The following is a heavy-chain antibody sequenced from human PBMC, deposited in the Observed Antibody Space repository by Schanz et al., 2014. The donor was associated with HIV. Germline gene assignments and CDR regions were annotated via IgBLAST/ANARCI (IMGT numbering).Heavy chain of an antibody. J-gene: IGHJ6*02. V-gene: IGHV3-11*01. D-gene: IGHD3-3*01. CDR1: GFSFSDTY. Sequence: QVQLVESGGGLVKPGGSLRLSCAASGFSFSDTYMTWIRQAPGKGLEWVSYISGSGNTIYYADSVKGRFTISRDNAKNSLSLQTNSLRAEDTAVYYCARPDYDFGVDVWGQGTTVIVSS. CDR3: ARPDYDFGVDV. CDR2: ISGSGNTI.